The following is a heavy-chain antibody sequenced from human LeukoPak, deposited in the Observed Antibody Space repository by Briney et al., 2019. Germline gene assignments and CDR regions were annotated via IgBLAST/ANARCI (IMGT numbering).Heavy chain of an antibody. D-gene: IGHD6-19*01. CDR3: ARAGQWLGDYYYMDV. CDR2: ISYSGST. V-gene: IGHV4-59*11. CDR1: DDSISSHY. J-gene: IGHJ6*03. Sequence: PSETLSLTCTVSDDSISSHYWSWIRQPPGKGLEWIGYISYSGSTNYNPSLKSRVTISIDTSKKQLSLKLSSLRSEDTAVYYCARAGQWLGDYYYMDVWGKGTTVTVS.